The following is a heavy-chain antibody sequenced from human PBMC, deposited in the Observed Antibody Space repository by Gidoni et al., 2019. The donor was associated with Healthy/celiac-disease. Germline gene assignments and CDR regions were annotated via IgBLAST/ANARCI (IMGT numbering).Heavy chain of an antibody. J-gene: IGHJ4*02. CDR1: GYTITSYG. CDR2: ISAYNGNT. Sequence: QVQLVQSRSYVKKLRASLNVSCNASGYTITSYGISWVRHAPGQGLEWMGWISAYNGNTNYAQKLHGRVIMTTDTSTSTAYMEVRSLRSDETAVYYCARESGSYLGAFDYWGQRTLVTVSS. CDR3: ARESGSYLGAFDY. D-gene: IGHD1-26*01. V-gene: IGHV1-18*01.